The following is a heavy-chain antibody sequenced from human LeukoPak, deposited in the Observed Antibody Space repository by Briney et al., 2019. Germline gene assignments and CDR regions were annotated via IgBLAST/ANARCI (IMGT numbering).Heavy chain of an antibody. CDR1: GFTFSNSL. CDR3: ARDDFDAFDY. D-gene: IGHD3-9*01. V-gene: IGHV3-74*01. J-gene: IGHJ4*02. CDR2: IDIDGSTT. Sequence: GGSLRLSCAASGFTFSNSLMHWVRQVPGKGLVWVARIDIDGSTTHYADSVKGRFTISRDNAKNTLYLQMNSLRAEDTAVYYCARDDFDAFDYWGQGTLVTVSS.